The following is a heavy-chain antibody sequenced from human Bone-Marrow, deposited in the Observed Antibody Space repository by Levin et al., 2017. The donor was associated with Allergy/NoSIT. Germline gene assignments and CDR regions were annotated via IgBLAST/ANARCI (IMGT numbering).Heavy chain of an antibody. CDR1: GFNLYA. D-gene: IGHD6-19*01. CDR2: IGGSAHIT. CDR3: ARAMSSGWTYYYGLDV. V-gene: IGHV3-23*01. J-gene: IGHJ6*02. Sequence: GESLKISCAGSGFNLYAMSWVRQAPGKGLEWVSAIGGSAHITYYADSVKGRFTISRDNSKNTLYLQMNSLRAEDTAVYYCARAMSSGWTYYYGLDVWGQGTTVTVSS.